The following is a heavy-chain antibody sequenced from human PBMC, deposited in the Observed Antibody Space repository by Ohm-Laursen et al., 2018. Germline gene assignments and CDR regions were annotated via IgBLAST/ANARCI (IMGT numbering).Heavy chain of an antibody. CDR2: IHFSGST. CDR3: ARGDFGDYNWFDP. Sequence: SETLSLTCNVSNAAMNSYTWNWIRQPAGKGLQWIGRIHFSGSTRYNPSLQGRVTISLDTSNQQFSLKLTSVTAADTAVYYCARGDFGDYNWFDPWGQGTRITVSS. J-gene: IGHJ5*02. D-gene: IGHD4-17*01. V-gene: IGHV4-4*07. CDR1: NAAMNSYT.